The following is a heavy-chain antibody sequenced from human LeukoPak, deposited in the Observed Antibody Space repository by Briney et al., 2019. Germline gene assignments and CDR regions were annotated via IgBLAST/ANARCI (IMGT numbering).Heavy chain of an antibody. J-gene: IGHJ4*02. CDR1: GFTFSSYN. V-gene: IGHV3-53*01. CDR3: ARMEALGYCSSTSCYAYFDY. D-gene: IGHD2-2*01. Sequence: GGSLRLSCAASGFTFSSYNINWVRQAPGKGLEWVSVIYSGGSTYYADSVKGRFTISRDNSKNTLYLQMNSLRAEDTAVYYCARMEALGYCSSTSCYAYFDYWGQGTLVTVSS. CDR2: IYSGGST.